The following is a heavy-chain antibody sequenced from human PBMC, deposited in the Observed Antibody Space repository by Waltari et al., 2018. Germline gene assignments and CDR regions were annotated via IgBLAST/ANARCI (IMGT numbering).Heavy chain of an antibody. Sequence: QVQLVESGGGVVQPGRSRRLSCAASGFTFSRFAMRWVRQAPGKGLEWVALISLDGGVVNYGDSPEGRFTVSRDNSKNTLYLEMNNLRPEDTAVYYCAKDGSGYETYFDSWGQGTLVTVSS. CDR2: ISLDGGVV. CDR3: AKDGSGYETYFDS. J-gene: IGHJ4*02. D-gene: IGHD5-12*01. V-gene: IGHV3-30*18. CDR1: GFTFSRFA.